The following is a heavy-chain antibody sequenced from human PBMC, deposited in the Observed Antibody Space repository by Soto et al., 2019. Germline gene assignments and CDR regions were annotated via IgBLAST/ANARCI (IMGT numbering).Heavy chain of an antibody. Sequence: EVQLLESGGGLVQPGGSLRLSCVGSGFFFSGYTMTWVRQAPGKGLEWVSSFSATSENTYYADSVRGRFTISRDNSKNTLFLQMNSLTAEDTAMYYCAKARDQQWVRLPFDYWGQGILVIVSS. CDR3: AKARDQQWVRLPFDY. J-gene: IGHJ4*02. V-gene: IGHV3-23*01. D-gene: IGHD6-19*01. CDR2: FSATSENT. CDR1: GFFFSGYT.